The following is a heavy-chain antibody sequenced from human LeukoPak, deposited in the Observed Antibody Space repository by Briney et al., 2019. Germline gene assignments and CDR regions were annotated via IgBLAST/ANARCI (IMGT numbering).Heavy chain of an antibody. J-gene: IGHJ4*02. CDR1: GGSFTRHY. CDR2: IYHTGST. CDR3: AREGRWGMKYYFDF. V-gene: IGHV4-59*11. D-gene: IGHD4-23*01. Sequence: PSETLSLTCNVSGGSFTRHYWSWVRQSPEKGLEWIGQIYHTGSTHYNPSLRSRFAISVDTSKNKFFLNVKSVTAADTAVYYCAREGRWGMKYYFDFWGQGTLVIVSS.